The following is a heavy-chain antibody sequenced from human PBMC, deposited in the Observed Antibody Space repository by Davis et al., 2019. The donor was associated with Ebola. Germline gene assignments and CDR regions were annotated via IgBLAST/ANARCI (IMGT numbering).Heavy chain of an antibody. CDR1: GGSISSSSYS. V-gene: IGHV4-39*01. D-gene: IGHD1-26*01. CDR2: IYYSGST. CDR3: ARYSGHDAFDI. J-gene: IGHJ3*02. Sequence: SETLSLTCTVSGGSISSSSYSWGWIRQPPGKGLEWIGTIYYSGSTSYSPSLKRRVTISIDTSKNQFSLKLSSVTAADTAVYYCARYSGHDAFDIWGQGTMVTVSS.